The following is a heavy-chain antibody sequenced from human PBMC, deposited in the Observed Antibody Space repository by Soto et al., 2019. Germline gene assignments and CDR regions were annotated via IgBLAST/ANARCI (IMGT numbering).Heavy chain of an antibody. CDR2: INAGNGNT. CDR1: GYTITNYA. Sequence: QAQLVQSGAEVKKPGASVKVSCEASGYTITNYAIHWVRQAPGQGLEWMGWINAGNGNTKYSQNFQGRVTITRDTSARTAYLELSSLRSEDTAVYFCARSDMTVAAAFNIWGQGTKVTVSS. D-gene: IGHD6-19*01. CDR3: ARSDMTVAAAFNI. V-gene: IGHV1-3*01. J-gene: IGHJ3*02.